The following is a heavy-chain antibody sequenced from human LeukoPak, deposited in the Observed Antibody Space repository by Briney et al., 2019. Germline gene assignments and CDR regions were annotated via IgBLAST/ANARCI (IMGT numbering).Heavy chain of an antibody. J-gene: IGHJ4*02. CDR2: IISILGIA. CDR1: GGTFSIYT. CDR3: ARDRRDGYNYLMAFDY. Sequence: SVKVSCKASGGTFSIYTISWVRQAPGQGLEWMGRIISILGIANYAQKFQGRVTITADKSTSTAYMELSSLRSEDTAVYYCARDRRDGYNYLMAFDYWGQGTLVTVSS. D-gene: IGHD5-24*01. V-gene: IGHV1-69*04.